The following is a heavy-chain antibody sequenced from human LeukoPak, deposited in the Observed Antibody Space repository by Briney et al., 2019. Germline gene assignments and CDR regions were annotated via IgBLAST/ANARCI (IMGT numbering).Heavy chain of an antibody. CDR1: EYTFTGYY. Sequence: ASVKGSCKASEYTFTGYYMHWVRQARGQGLEWMGWINPNSGGTNYAQKVQGRVTMTRDTSISTAYMELSRLRSDDTAVYYCARDRVVMGSPNLEWGQGTLVTVSS. V-gene: IGHV1-2*02. CDR3: ARDRVVMGSPNLE. CDR2: INPNSGGT. J-gene: IGHJ4*02. D-gene: IGHD2-21*01.